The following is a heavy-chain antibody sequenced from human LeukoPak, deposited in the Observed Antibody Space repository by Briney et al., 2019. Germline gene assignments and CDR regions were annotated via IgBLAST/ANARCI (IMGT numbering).Heavy chain of an antibody. J-gene: IGHJ6*02. V-gene: IGHV1-46*01. CDR3: ARDLTMVRGVIINPPYYYGMDV. Sequence: ASVKVSCKASGYTFTSYYMHWVRQAPGQGLEWMGIINPSGGSTSYAQKFQGRVTMTRDTSTSTVYMELGSLRSEDTAVYYCARDLTMVRGVIINPPYYYGMDVWGQGTTVTVSS. D-gene: IGHD3-10*01. CDR2: INPSGGST. CDR1: GYTFTSYY.